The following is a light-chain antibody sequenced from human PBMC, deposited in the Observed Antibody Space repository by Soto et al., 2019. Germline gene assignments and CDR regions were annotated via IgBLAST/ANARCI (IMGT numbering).Light chain of an antibody. CDR3: QQYNSFHS. V-gene: IGKV1-5*01. J-gene: IGKJ2*01. CDR1: QSINSW. Sequence: DIQITQSPFTLSASVGDRVTITCRASQSINSWLAWYKQKPGKAPKLLIYDASSLESGVPSRFSGSGSGTEFTLTISSLQPDAFANYYCQQYNSFHSFPQGTKGDIK. CDR2: DAS.